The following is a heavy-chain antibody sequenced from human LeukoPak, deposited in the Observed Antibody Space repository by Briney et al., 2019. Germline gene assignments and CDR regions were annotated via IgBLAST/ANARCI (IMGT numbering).Heavy chain of an antibody. V-gene: IGHV7-4-1*02. D-gene: IGHD3-22*01. J-gene: IGHJ4*02. CDR1: GYTFSSCA. Sequence: ASVKVSCKASGYTFSSCAINWVRQAPGQGLEYMGWIDTKTGNPTYAQGFIGRFVFSLDTSVSTAYLQISSLKAEDTAVYYCAIHPSDSSGYFSYWGQGALVTVSS. CDR3: AIHPSDSSGYFSY. CDR2: IDTKTGNP.